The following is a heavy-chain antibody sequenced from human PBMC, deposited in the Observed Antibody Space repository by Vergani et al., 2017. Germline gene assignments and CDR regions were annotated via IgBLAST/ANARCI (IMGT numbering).Heavy chain of an antibody. CDR1: GGTFSSYA. V-gene: IGHV1-69*12. D-gene: IGHD2-2*01. J-gene: IGHJ6*03. CDR3: ARARYCSSTSCDGDYYYYYMDV. CDR2: IIPIFGTA. Sequence: QVQLVQSGAEVKKPGSSVKVSCKASGGTFSSYAISWVRQAPGQGLEWMGGIIPIFGTANYAQKFQGRVTITADESKSTAYIELSSLISEYTAVYYCARARYCSSTSCDGDYYYYYMDVWGKGTTVTVSS.